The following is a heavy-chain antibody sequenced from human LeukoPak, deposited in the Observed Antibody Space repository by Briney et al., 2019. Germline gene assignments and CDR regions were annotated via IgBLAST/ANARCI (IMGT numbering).Heavy chain of an antibody. D-gene: IGHD6-13*01. CDR3: ARELAAAGTLDYYYYGMDV. Sequence: ASVKVSCKASGYTSTGYYMHWVRQAPGQGLEWMGWINPNSGGTNYAQKFQGWVTMTRDTSISTAYMELSRLRSDDTAVYYCARELAAAGTLDYYYYGMDVWGQGTTVTVSS. J-gene: IGHJ6*02. V-gene: IGHV1-2*04. CDR2: INPNSGGT. CDR1: GYTSTGYY.